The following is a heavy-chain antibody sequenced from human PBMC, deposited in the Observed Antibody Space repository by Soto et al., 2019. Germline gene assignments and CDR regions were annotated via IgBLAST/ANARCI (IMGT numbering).Heavy chain of an antibody. CDR3: ATYCSSTSCYSPFDY. CDR1: GFTFSSYW. V-gene: IGHV3-7*01. Sequence: PGGSLRLSCAASGFTFSSYWMSWVRQAPGKGLEWVANIKQDGSEKYYVDSVKGRFTISRDNAKNSLYLQMNSLRAEDTAVYYCATYCSSTSCYSPFDYWGQGTLVTVSS. J-gene: IGHJ4*02. D-gene: IGHD2-2*02. CDR2: IKQDGSEK.